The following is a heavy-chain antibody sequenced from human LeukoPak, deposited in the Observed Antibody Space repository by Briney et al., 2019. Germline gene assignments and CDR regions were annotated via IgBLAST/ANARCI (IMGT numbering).Heavy chain of an antibody. CDR3: ARAGDCTNGVCYYYYYYMDV. CDR2: INHSGST. J-gene: IGHJ6*03. D-gene: IGHD2-8*01. V-gene: IGHV4-34*01. Sequence: SETLSLTCAVYGGSFSGYYWSWIRQPPGKGLEWIGEINHSGSTNYNPSLKSRVTISVDTSKNQFSLKLSSVTAADTAVYYCARAGDCTNGVCYYYYYYMDVWGKGTTVTVSS. CDR1: GGSFSGYY.